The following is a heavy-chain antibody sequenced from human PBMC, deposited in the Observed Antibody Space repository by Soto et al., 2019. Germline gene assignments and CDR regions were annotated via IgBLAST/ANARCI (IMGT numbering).Heavy chain of an antibody. CDR1: GGSISSYY. Sequence: SETLSLTCTVSGGSISSYYWSWIRQPPGKGLEWIGYIYYSGSTNYNPSLKSRVTISVDTSKNQFSLKLSSVTAADTAVYYCARGRRQLRFLAGTRLHFDYWGQGTLVTVSS. D-gene: IGHD3-3*01. CDR2: IYYSGST. V-gene: IGHV4-59*01. CDR3: ARGRRQLRFLAGTRLHFDY. J-gene: IGHJ4*02.